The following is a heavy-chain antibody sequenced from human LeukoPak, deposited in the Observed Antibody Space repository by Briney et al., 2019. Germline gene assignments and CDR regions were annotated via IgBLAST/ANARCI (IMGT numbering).Heavy chain of an antibody. J-gene: IGHJ4*02. CDR3: ARDKAAAGTMDY. CDR1: GFTFSSYA. D-gene: IGHD6-13*01. Sequence: PGTSLRLSCAASGFTFSSYAIHWVRQAPGKGLEWVAVISFDGTDAFYADSVKGRFTISRDNSKNTLYLQMNSLRAEDTAVYYCARDKAAAGTMDYWGQGTLVTVSS. V-gene: IGHV3-30*04. CDR2: ISFDGTDA.